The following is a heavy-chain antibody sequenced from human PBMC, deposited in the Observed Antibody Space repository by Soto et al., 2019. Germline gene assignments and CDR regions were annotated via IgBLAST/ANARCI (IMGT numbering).Heavy chain of an antibody. J-gene: IGHJ6*02. Sequence: PGGSLRLSCAASGFTLDDYTMHWVRQAPGKGLEWVAGVGWNGGDIVYADSVKGRFTVSRDNTKNSLYLEMNSLRTEDTAIYYCAKARPVVVPVSTSYFHYYGLDVWGQGTTGTLS. CDR2: VGWNGGDI. CDR3: AKARPVVVPVSTSYFHYYGLDV. V-gene: IGHV3-9*01. D-gene: IGHD2-2*01. CDR1: GFTLDDYT.